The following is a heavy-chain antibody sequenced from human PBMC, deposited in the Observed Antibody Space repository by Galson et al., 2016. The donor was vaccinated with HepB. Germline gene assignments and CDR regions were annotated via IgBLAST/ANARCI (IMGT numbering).Heavy chain of an antibody. J-gene: IGHJ4*02. Sequence: TLSLTCTVSGDSISSVGYSWSWIRQHPGKGLEWIGYIYYSGSTYYNPSLKSRVAISVDTPKNQFSLKLSSVTAADTALYYCARGVMAVVTFDYWGQGTLVTVSS. CDR2: IYYSGST. V-gene: IGHV4-31*03. D-gene: IGHD2-21*02. CDR1: GDSISSVGYS. CDR3: ARGVMAVVTFDY.